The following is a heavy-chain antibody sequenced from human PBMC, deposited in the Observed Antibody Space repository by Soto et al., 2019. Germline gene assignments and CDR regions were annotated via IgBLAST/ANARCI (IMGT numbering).Heavy chain of an antibody. J-gene: IGHJ5*02. CDR2: INPSGGST. Sequence: ASVKVSCKASGYTFTSYYMHWVRQAPGQGLEWMGIINPSGGSTSYAQKFQGIFTMTRNTSTSTVYMELSSLRSEDTDVYYCVRAHPRDIVVVPAAPCSGGSCYWFDPWGQGTLVTVSS. V-gene: IGHV1-46*01. D-gene: IGHD2-2*01. CDR3: VRAHPRDIVVVPAAPCSGGSCYWFDP. CDR1: GYTFTSYY.